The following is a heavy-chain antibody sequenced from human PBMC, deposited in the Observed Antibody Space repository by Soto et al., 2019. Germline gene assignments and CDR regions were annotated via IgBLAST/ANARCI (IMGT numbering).Heavy chain of an antibody. D-gene: IGHD2-2*03. CDR3: ARAGYCTSSSCYLFEY. V-gene: IGHV4-39*07. CDR1: GASISGSSYY. CDR2: IHYGGST. Sequence: PSETLSLTCTVSGASISGSSYYWGWIRQPPGKGLEWIGSIHYGGSTYYNPSLKSRITVSVDTSKNQVSLKLSSVTAADTAMYYCARAGYCTSSSCYLFEYWGQGTLVTVSS. J-gene: IGHJ4*02.